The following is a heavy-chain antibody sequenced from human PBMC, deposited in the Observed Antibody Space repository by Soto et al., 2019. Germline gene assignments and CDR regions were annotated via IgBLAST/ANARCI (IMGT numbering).Heavy chain of an antibody. J-gene: IGHJ3*02. D-gene: IGHD3-22*01. Sequence: GGSLRLSCAASGFTFSSYGMHWVRQAPGKGLEWVAVTSYDGSNKYYADSVKGRFTISRDNSKNTLYLQMNSLRAEDTAVYYCAKDYRLSMIVVKGAFDIWGQGTMVTVSS. CDR1: GFTFSSYG. CDR3: AKDYRLSMIVVKGAFDI. CDR2: TSYDGSNK. V-gene: IGHV3-30*18.